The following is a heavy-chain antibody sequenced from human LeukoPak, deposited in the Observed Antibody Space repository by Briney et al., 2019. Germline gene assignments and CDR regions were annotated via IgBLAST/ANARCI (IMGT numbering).Heavy chain of an antibody. Sequence: ASVKVSCKASGYIFDIYAIIWVRQAPGQGLELMGWINTNTGIPTYAQGFTGRFVFSLDTSVSTAYLHISSLKTEDTAVYYCARDYTVALGTTTYFQHWGQGTLVTVSS. CDR2: INTNTGIP. CDR1: GYIFDIYA. V-gene: IGHV7-4-1*02. D-gene: IGHD1-7*01. J-gene: IGHJ1*01. CDR3: ARDYTVALGTTTYFQH.